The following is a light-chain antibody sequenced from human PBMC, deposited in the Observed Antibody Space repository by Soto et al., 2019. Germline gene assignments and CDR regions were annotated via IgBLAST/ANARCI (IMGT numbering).Light chain of an antibody. J-gene: IGKJ2*01. Sequence: DIQMTQSPSSLSASVGDRVTITCRASQSISSYLNWYQQKPGKAPKVLIYAASSLQSGVPSRFSGSGSGTDFTLTISSLQPEDFATYYCQQSYSRATFGQGTKLEIK. CDR1: QSISSY. CDR2: AAS. CDR3: QQSYSRAT. V-gene: IGKV1-39*01.